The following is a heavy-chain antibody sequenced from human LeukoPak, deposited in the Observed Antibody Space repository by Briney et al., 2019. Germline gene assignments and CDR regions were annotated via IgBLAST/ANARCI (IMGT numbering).Heavy chain of an antibody. V-gene: IGHV1-2*02. CDR3: VRGYYYDSSGYYYPTPFDY. CDR2: INPNSGGT. J-gene: IGHJ4*02. D-gene: IGHD3-22*01. CDR1: GYTFTGYY. Sequence: ASVKVSCKASGYTFTGYYMHWVRQAPGQGLEWMGWINPNSGGTNYAQRFQGRVTMTRDTSISTAYMELSRLRSDDTAVYYCVRGYYYDSSGYYYPTPFDYWGQGTLVTVSS.